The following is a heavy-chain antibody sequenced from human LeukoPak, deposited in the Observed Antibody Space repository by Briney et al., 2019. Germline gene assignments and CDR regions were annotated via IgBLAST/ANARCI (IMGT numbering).Heavy chain of an antibody. D-gene: IGHD6-13*01. J-gene: IGHJ4*02. CDR3: ARLEGRSWYEGGYLDY. Sequence: GESLKISCKGSGYSFTSYWIGWVRQMPGKGLEWMGIIYPGDSDTRYSPSFQGQVTISADKSISTAYLQWSSLKAPDTAMYYCARLEGRSWYEGGYLDYWGQGTLVTVSS. CDR2: IYPGDSDT. CDR1: GYSFTSYW. V-gene: IGHV5-51*01.